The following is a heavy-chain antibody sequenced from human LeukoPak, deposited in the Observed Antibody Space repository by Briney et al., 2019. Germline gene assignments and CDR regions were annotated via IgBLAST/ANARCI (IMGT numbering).Heavy chain of an antibody. V-gene: IGHV5-51*01. Sequence: GESLKISCKGSGYSFTNYWIGWVRQMPGKGLEWMGNIYPGDSDTRYSPSFQGQVTISADKSTTTAYLEWSSLKASDTAIYYCARTPGGYSYYFDYWGQGALVTVSS. J-gene: IGHJ4*02. D-gene: IGHD4-23*01. CDR3: ARTPGGYSYYFDY. CDR1: GYSFTNYW. CDR2: IYPGDSDT.